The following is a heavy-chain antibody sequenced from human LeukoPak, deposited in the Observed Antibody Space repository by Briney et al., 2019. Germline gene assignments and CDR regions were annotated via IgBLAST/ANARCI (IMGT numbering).Heavy chain of an antibody. CDR3: ARGGVLKSVDY. CDR1: GGSISSSSYY. Sequence: SETLSLTCTVSGGSISSSSYYWGWIRQPPGKGLEWIAYIYYSGNTYYNPSLRSRVTISLDTSKNQFSLRLNSVTAADTAVYYCARGGVLKSVDYWGQGTLVTVSS. V-gene: IGHV4-39*07. CDR2: IYYSGNT. D-gene: IGHD3-16*01. J-gene: IGHJ4*02.